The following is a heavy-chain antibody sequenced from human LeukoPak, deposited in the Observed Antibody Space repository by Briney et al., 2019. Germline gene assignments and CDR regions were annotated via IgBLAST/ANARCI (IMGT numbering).Heavy chain of an antibody. J-gene: IGHJ3*02. CDR2: IYYTGST. CDR1: GGSISSYY. V-gene: IGHV4-59*01. Sequence: SETLSLTCTVSGGSISSYYWHYIRQPPGKGLEWIGYIYYTGSTTHNPSLESRVTISVDTSKNQFSLELTSVTAADTAVYYCARGYGDYGDAFDIWGQGTMVTVSS. CDR3: ARGYGDYGDAFDI. D-gene: IGHD4-17*01.